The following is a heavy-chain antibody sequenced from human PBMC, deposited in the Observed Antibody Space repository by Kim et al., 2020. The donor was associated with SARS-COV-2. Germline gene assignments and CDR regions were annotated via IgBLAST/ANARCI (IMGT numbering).Heavy chain of an antibody. V-gene: IGHV3-53*01. CDR1: GFTVSSNY. Sequence: GGSLRLSCAASGFTVSSNYMSWVRQAPGKGLEWVSVIYSGGSTYYADSVKGRFTISRDNSKNTLYLQMNSLRAEDTAVYYCARDIRNYYDSTNYYYYGMDVWGQGTTVTVSS. CDR3: ARDIRNYYDSTNYYYYGMDV. D-gene: IGHD3-22*01. J-gene: IGHJ6*02. CDR2: IYSGGST.